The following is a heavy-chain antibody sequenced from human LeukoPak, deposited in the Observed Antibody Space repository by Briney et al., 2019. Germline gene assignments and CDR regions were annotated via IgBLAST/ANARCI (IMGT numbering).Heavy chain of an antibody. CDR1: GGTFSSYA. Sequence: ASVKVSCRASGGTFSSYAISWVRQAPGQGLEWVGGIIPIFGTANYAQKFQGRVTITADKSTSTAYMELSSLRSEDTAVYYCARLLPGNYYYYGMDVWGKGTTVTVSS. CDR3: ARLLPGNYYYYGMDV. V-gene: IGHV1-69*06. D-gene: IGHD1-26*01. J-gene: IGHJ6*04. CDR2: IIPIFGTA.